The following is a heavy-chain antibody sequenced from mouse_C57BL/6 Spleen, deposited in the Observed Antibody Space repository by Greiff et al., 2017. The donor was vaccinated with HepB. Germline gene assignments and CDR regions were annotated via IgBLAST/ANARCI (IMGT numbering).Heavy chain of an antibody. Sequence: QVQLQQSGPELVKPGASVKISCKASGYAFSSSWMNWVKQRPGKGLEWIGRIYPGDGDTNYNGKFKGKATLTADKSSSTAYMQLSSLTSEDSAVYFCANWDVGEWYFDVWGTGTTVTVSS. CDR1: GYAFSSSW. D-gene: IGHD4-1*01. CDR2: IYPGDGDT. V-gene: IGHV1-82*01. CDR3: ANWDVGEWYFDV. J-gene: IGHJ1*03.